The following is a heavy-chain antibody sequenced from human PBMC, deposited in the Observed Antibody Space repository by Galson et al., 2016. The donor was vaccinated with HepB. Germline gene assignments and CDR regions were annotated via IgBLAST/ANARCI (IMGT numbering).Heavy chain of an antibody. Sequence: SLRLSCAASGFIFSGYWMHWVRQVPGKGLVWVSRIKSDGISRTYADSVKGRFTISRDNAKSTLYLQMNSLRDDDTAVYCCAREGVTVDAFDIWGQGTMVTVSS. CDR3: AREGVTVDAFDI. CDR1: GFIFSGYW. CDR2: IKSDGISR. D-gene: IGHD2-21*02. J-gene: IGHJ3*02. V-gene: IGHV3-74*01.